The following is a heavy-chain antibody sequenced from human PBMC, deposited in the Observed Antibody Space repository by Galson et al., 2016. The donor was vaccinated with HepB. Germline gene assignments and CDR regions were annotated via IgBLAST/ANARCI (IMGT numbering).Heavy chain of an antibody. CDR2: IRSDGSST. CDR3: ARGGLGDY. J-gene: IGHJ4*02. V-gene: IGHV3-74*01. D-gene: IGHD3-16*01. Sequence: SLRLSCAASGFNFNRYSMNWVRQAPGKGLVWVSHIRSDGSSTGYADSVKGRFTISRDNAKNTLFLQMDSLRVEDTAVYYCARGGLGDYWGQGTLVTVSS. CDR1: GFNFNRYS.